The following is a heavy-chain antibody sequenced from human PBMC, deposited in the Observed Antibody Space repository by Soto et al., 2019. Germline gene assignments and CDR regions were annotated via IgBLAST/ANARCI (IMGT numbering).Heavy chain of an antibody. CDR1: GGSISSYY. D-gene: IGHD3-22*01. CDR3: AREGYYYDSSGYYLNWFDP. CDR2: IYYSGST. J-gene: IGHJ5*02. V-gene: IGHV4-59*01. Sequence: PSETLSLTCTVSGGSISSYYWSWIRQPPGKGLEWIGYIYYSGSTNYNPSLKSRVTISVDTSKNQFSLKLSSVTAADTAVYYCAREGYYYDSSGYYLNWFDPWGQGTLVNVSS.